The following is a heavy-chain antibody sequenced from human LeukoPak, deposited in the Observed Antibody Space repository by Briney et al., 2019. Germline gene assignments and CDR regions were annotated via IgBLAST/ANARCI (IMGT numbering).Heavy chain of an antibody. V-gene: IGHV4-59*12. CDR3: ARGVSSYGMDV. D-gene: IGHD6-6*01. CDR2: IYYSGST. CDR1: GGSISSYY. J-gene: IGHJ6*02. Sequence: NASETLSLTCTVSGGSISSYYWSWIRQPPGKGLEWIGYIYYSGSTNYNPSLKSRVTISVDTSKNQFSLKLSSVTAADTAVYYCARGVSSYGMDVWGQGTTVTVSS.